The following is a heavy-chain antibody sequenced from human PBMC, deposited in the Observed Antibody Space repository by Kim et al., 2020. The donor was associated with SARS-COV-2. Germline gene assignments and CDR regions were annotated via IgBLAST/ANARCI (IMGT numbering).Heavy chain of an antibody. CDR3: AREGRYYYGSGSYYYYYGMDV. Sequence: SETLSLTCTVSGGSISSYYWSWIRQPAGKGLEWIGRIYTSGSTNYNPSLKSRVTMSVDTSKNQFPLKLSSVTAADTAVYYCAREGRYYYGSGSYYYYYGMDVWGQGTTVTVSS. CDR1: GGSISSYY. CDR2: IYTSGST. J-gene: IGHJ6*02. D-gene: IGHD3-10*01. V-gene: IGHV4-4*07.